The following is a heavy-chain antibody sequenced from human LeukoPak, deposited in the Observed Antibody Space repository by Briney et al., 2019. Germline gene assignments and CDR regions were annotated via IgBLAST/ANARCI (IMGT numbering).Heavy chain of an antibody. D-gene: IGHD6-6*01. Sequence: PGGSLRLSCAASGFTFDDYTMHWVRQAPGKGLEWVSLISWDGGSTYYADSVKGRFTISRDNSKNSLYLQMNSLRTEDTALYYCAKERIAARVGVGYFDYWGQGTLVTVSS. V-gene: IGHV3-43*01. J-gene: IGHJ4*02. CDR2: ISWDGGST. CDR3: AKERIAARVGVGYFDY. CDR1: GFTFDDYT.